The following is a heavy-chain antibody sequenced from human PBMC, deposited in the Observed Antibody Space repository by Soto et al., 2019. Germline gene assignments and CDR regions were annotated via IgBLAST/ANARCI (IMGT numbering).Heavy chain of an antibody. D-gene: IGHD1-26*01. CDR2: VYYIGST. CDR1: GGSVNDYY. CDR3: ARGANYYCYHGIGV. V-gene: IGHV4-59*02. Sequence: QVQLQESGPGLVKPSETLSLTCSVSGGSVNDYYWSWVRQPPGKGREWIGFVYYIGSTNYNPSLQSRVSIAVDGSENEFSLTLRSVNAADTAVYYCARGANYYCYHGIGVWGQGTTVTVSS. J-gene: IGHJ6*02.